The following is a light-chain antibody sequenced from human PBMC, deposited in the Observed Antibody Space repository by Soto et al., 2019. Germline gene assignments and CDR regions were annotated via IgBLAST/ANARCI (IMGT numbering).Light chain of an antibody. CDR2: DVS. CDR1: SCDVGGCNF. V-gene: IGLV2-8*01. CDR3: SSYASSNIGV. J-gene: IGLJ2*01. Sequence: QSVLTQPPSASGSPGQSVTISCTGTSCDVGGCNFVSWYQQHPGKAPKLMIYDVSDRPSGVPDRFSGSKSANPASLTVSGLQAEDEADYYCSSYASSNIGVFGGGTKLTVL.